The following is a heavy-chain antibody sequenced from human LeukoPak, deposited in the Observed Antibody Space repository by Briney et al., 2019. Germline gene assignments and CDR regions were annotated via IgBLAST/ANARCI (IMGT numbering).Heavy chain of an antibody. J-gene: IGHJ4*02. V-gene: IGHV1-69*05. CDR1: GGTFSSYA. Sequence: ASVKVSCKASGGTFSSYAISWVRQAPGQGLEWMGGIIPIFGTANYAQKFQGRVTITTDESTSTAYMELSSLRSEDTAVYYCARDSNYYGSGSYQAFDYWGQGTLVTVSS. CDR2: IIPIFGTA. D-gene: IGHD3-10*01. CDR3: ARDSNYYGSGSYQAFDY.